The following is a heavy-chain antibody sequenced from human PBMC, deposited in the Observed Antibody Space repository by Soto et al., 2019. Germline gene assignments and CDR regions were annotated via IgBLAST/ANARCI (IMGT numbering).Heavy chain of an antibody. J-gene: IGHJ6*03. D-gene: IGHD4-17*01. V-gene: IGHV1-8*02. Sequence: ASVKVSCKASGYTFTGYYMHWVRQAPGQGLEWMGWMNPNSGNTGYAQKFQGRVTMTRNTSISTAYMELSSLRSEDTAVYYCARGYGDYYYYYMDVWGKGTTVTVSS. CDR2: MNPNSGNT. CDR3: ARGYGDYYYYYMDV. CDR1: GYTFTGYY.